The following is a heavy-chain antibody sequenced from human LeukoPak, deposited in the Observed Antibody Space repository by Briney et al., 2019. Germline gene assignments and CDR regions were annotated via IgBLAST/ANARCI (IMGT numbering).Heavy chain of an antibody. CDR1: GFTVSNNQ. CDR2: IYGGGST. J-gene: IGHJ5*02. Sequence: GGSLRLSCAASGFTVSNNQMTWVRQAPGKGLEWVSVIYGGGSTYYADSVKGRFTISRDNSKNTLYLQMSSLRAEDTAVYYCARGGGAVSLDLWGQGTLVTVSS. CDR3: ARGGGAVSLDL. V-gene: IGHV3-53*01. D-gene: IGHD6-19*01.